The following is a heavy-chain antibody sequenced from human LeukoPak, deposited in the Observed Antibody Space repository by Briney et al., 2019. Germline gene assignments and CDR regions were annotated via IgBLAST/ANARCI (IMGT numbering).Heavy chain of an antibody. CDR2: IYYSGST. CDR3: AGQFWSGDNFDY. D-gene: IGHD3-3*01. J-gene: IGHJ4*02. CDR1: GGSISSYY. Sequence: SETLSLTCTVSGGSISSYYWSWIRQPPGKGLEWIGYIYYSGSTNYNPSLKSRVTISVDTSKNQFSLKLSSVTAADTAVYYCAGQFWSGDNFDYWGQGTLVTVSS. V-gene: IGHV4-59*01.